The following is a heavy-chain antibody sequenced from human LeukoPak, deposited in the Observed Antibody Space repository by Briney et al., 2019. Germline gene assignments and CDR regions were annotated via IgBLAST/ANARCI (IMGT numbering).Heavy chain of an antibody. CDR2: IYYSGST. J-gene: IGHJ4*02. CDR3: ARGFDSKSTYFDY. CDR1: GGSISSSSYY. D-gene: IGHD5-12*01. V-gene: IGHV4-39*07. Sequence: SETLSLTCTVSGGSISSSSYYWDWIRQPPGKGLEWIGSIYYSGSTNYNPSLKSRVTMSLDTSKKQFSLRLTSVTAADTAVYYCARGFDSKSTYFDYWGQGTLVTVSS.